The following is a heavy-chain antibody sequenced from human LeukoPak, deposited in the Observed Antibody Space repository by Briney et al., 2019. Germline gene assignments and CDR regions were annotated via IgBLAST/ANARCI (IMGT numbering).Heavy chain of an antibody. CDR1: GFTFSSYS. V-gene: IGHV3-21*01. CDR3: ASIIANMVRGVRRDY. D-gene: IGHD3-10*01. CDR2: ISSSSSYI. Sequence: GGSLRLSCAASGFTFSSYSMNWVRQAPGKGLEWVSSISSSSSYIYYADSVKGRFTISRDNAKNSLYLQMNSLRAEDTAVYYCASIIANMVRGVRRDYWGQGTLVTVSS. J-gene: IGHJ4*02.